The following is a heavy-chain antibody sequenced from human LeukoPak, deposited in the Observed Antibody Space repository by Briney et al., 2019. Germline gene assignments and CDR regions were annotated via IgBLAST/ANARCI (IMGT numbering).Heavy chain of an antibody. Sequence: GGSLRLSCAASGFTFSSYAMSWVRQAPGKGLEWVAVISYDGSNKYYADSVKGRFTISRDNSKNTLYLQMNSLRAEDTAVYYCARDSSGYYFDAFDIWGQGTMVTVSS. V-gene: IGHV3-30*03. CDR2: ISYDGSNK. CDR1: GFTFSSYA. D-gene: IGHD3-22*01. J-gene: IGHJ3*02. CDR3: ARDSSGYYFDAFDI.